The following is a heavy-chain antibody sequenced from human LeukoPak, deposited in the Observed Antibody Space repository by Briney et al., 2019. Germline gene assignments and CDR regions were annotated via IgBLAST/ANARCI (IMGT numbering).Heavy chain of an antibody. Sequence: GGSLRLSCAASGFTFSNAWMSWVRQAPGKGLEWVGRIKSKTDGGTTDYAAPVKGRFTISRDDSKNTLYLQMNSLKTEDTAVYYCARDLGGDIVVVTAIHDAFDIWGQGTMVTVSS. V-gene: IGHV3-15*01. J-gene: IGHJ3*02. CDR1: GFTFSNAW. D-gene: IGHD2-21*02. CDR3: ARDLGGDIVVVTAIHDAFDI. CDR2: IKSKTDGGTT.